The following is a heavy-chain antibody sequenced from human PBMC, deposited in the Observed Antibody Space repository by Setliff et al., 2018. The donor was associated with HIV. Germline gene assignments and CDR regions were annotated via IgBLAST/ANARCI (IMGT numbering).Heavy chain of an antibody. Sequence: ASVKVSCKASGYTFTSYAMHWVRQAPGQRLEWMGWINAGNGNTKCSQKFQGRVTITRDTSASTAYRELSSLRSEDTAVYYCARRIAPGWWGGNSGDAFDLWGQGTMVTVSS. D-gene: IGHD2-21*02. V-gene: IGHV1-3*01. J-gene: IGHJ3*01. CDR2: INAGNGNT. CDR1: GYTFTSYA. CDR3: ARRIAPGWWGGNSGDAFDL.